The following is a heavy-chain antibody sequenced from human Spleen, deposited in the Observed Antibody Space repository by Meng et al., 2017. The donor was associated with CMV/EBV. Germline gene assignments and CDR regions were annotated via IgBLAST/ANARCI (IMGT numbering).Heavy chain of an antibody. CDR1: GGSISSNY. V-gene: IGHV4-59*01. D-gene: IGHD6-6*01. J-gene: IGHJ6*02. Sequence: GSLRLSCTVSGGSISSNYWSWIRQPPGKGLEWIGYIYYSGSTNYNPSLKSRVTISVDTSKNQFSLKLSSVTAADTAVYYCARVAARFFTYYYYGMDVWGQGTTVTVSS. CDR3: ARVAARFFTYYYYGMDV. CDR2: IYYSGST.